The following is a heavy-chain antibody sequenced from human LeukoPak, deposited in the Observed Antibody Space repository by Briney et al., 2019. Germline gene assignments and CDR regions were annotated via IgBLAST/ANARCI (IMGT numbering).Heavy chain of an antibody. CDR2: ISNDGSNK. Sequence: GRSLKLSCAASGFTFSNYGMHRVRPAPGKGLEWVGVISNDGSNKYYADSVKGRFTISRVHSKNTLYLQMNSLRAEDTAVYYCAKEFQGIAVAGVFDYGGQGTLVTVSS. D-gene: IGHD6-19*01. J-gene: IGHJ4*02. CDR3: AKEFQGIAVAGVFDY. CDR1: GFTFSNYG. V-gene: IGHV3-30*18.